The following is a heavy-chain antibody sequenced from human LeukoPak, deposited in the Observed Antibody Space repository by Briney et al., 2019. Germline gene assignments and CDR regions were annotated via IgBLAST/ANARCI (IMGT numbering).Heavy chain of an antibody. J-gene: IGHJ4*02. Sequence: PGGSLRPSCAASGFTFTDYYMSWIRQAPGKGLEWVSYISSTVITTYYADSVKGRFTISRDNAKNSLYLQMNSLRAEDTAVYYCVRSVYNWNDVDYWGQGTLVTVSS. CDR1: GFTFTDYY. CDR3: VRSVYNWNDVDY. V-gene: IGHV3-11*01. D-gene: IGHD1-20*01. CDR2: ISSTVITT.